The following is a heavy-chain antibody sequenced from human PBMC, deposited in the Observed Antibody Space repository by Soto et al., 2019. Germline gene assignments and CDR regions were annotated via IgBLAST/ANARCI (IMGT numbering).Heavy chain of an antibody. J-gene: IGHJ5*02. CDR2: ISAYNGNT. D-gene: IGHD3-16*02. CDR3: ARAEPMITFGGVIVNVWFDP. Sequence: ASVKVSCKASGYTFTSYGISWVRQAPGQGLEWMGWISAYNGNTNYAQKLQGRVTMTTDTSTSTAYMELRSLKSDETAVYYCARAEPMITFGGVIVNVWFDPWGQGTLVTVSS. CDR1: GYTFTSYG. V-gene: IGHV1-18*01.